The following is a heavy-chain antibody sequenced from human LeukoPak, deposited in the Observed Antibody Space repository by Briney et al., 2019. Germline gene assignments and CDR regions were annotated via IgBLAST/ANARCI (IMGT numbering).Heavy chain of an antibody. CDR3: AKDGLAYCGGDCYSDYYYYYMDV. D-gene: IGHD2-21*01. CDR2: IIPILGIA. V-gene: IGHV1-69*04. CDR1: GGTFSSYA. J-gene: IGHJ6*03. Sequence: SVKVSCKASGGTFSSYAISWVRQAPGQGLEWMGRIIPILGIANYAQKFQGRVTITADKSTGTAYMELSSLRSEDTAVYYCAKDGLAYCGGDCYSDYYYYYMDVWGKGTTVTVSS.